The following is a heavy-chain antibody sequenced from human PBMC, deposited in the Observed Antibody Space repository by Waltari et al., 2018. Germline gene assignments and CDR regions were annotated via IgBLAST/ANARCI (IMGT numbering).Heavy chain of an antibody. D-gene: IGHD6-6*01. J-gene: IGHJ4*02. V-gene: IGHV3-48*03. CDR1: GFTSRNYE. Sequence: EVQLVESGGGVVQTGGSLRLACAASGFTSRNYEMNWGPQAPGKGLEWIASISSRLNTIYYADSVKGRFTISRDNAKNSLHLQMNSLRAEDTAVYYCATRYGSSSMDYWGQGTLVTVSS. CDR3: ATRYGSSSMDY. CDR2: ISSRLNTI.